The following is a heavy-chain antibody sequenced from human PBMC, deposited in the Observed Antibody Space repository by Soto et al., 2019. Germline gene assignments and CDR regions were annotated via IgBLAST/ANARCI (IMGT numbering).Heavy chain of an antibody. CDR2: LSTYSGDT. V-gene: IGHV1-18*01. CDR1: GYTFFTYD. Sequence: QVHLVQSGVEVQTPGASVKVSCQASGYTFFTYDISWVRQAPGQGSERMGWLSTYSGDTKNTQQFQARVTMTTDTSTTTAYLERRSLRSDDTAVYYVSSHQATMTTENWFDPWGQGTLVTGSS. CDR3: SSHQATMTTENWFDP. J-gene: IGHJ5*02. D-gene: IGHD1-26*01.